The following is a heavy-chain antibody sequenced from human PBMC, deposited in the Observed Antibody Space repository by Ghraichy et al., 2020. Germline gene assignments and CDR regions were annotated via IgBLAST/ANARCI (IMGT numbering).Heavy chain of an antibody. Sequence: GASLRLSCVASGLMFSPNTMNWVRRAPGKGLEWVSSISSSTRYIYYADSVKGRFTISRDNARNSLYLQMNSLRAEDTAVYYCSRGGGAGTPVLYHMDVWGLGTTVTVSS. CDR2: ISSSTRYI. CDR1: GLMFSPNT. CDR3: SRGGGAGTPVLYHMDV. D-gene: IGHD6-19*01. J-gene: IGHJ6*02. V-gene: IGHV3-21*01.